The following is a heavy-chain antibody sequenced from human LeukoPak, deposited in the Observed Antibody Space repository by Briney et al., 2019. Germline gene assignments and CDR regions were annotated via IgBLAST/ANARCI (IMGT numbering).Heavy chain of an antibody. V-gene: IGHV4-39*07. Sequence: PSETLSLTCTVSGGSISSSSYYWGWIRQPPGKGLEWIGSIYYSGSTYYNPSLKSRVTISVDTSKNQFSLKLSSVTAADTAVYYCARGVGLLVINFDYWGQGTLVTVSS. CDR1: GGSISSSSYY. D-gene: IGHD2-8*01. CDR2: IYYSGST. J-gene: IGHJ4*02. CDR3: ARGVGLLVINFDY.